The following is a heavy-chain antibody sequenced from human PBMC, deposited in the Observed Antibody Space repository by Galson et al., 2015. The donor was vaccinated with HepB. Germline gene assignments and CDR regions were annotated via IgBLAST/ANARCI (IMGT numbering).Heavy chain of an antibody. D-gene: IGHD1-26*01. V-gene: IGHV3-23*01. CDR3: ASNRVGAIFDY. Sequence: SLRLSCAASGFTFSTYAMSWVRQAPGKGLEWVSAIGQSGGNTYYADPVRGRFTISRDNSRKTVYLQMNSLRVDDTAVYYCASNRVGAIFDYWGQGALVAVSS. CDR2: IGQSGGNT. J-gene: IGHJ4*02. CDR1: GFTFSTYA.